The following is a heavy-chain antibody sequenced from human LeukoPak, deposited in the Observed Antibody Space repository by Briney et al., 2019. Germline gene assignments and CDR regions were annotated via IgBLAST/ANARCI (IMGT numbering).Heavy chain of an antibody. V-gene: IGHV3-23*01. Sequence: PGGSLRPSCAASGFTFSSYAMSWVRQAPGEGLEWVSAISGSGGSTYYADSVKGRFTISGDNSKNTLYLQMNSLRAEDTAVYYCAKVMGVFGVPKGAYYFDYWGQGTLVTVSS. D-gene: IGHD3-3*01. CDR3: AKVMGVFGVPKGAYYFDY. CDR1: GFTFSSYA. CDR2: ISGSGGST. J-gene: IGHJ4*02.